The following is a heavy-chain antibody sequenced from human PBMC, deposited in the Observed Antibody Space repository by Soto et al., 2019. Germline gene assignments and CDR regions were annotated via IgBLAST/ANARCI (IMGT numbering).Heavy chain of an antibody. Sequence: QVQLVQSGGEVKKPGASVKLSCTASGYTFTSYGISWVRQAPGQGLEWMGWISAYNGKTNYAQNVQGRVTMTTDTXXRKAYMGLRSLRYDDTAVYYCARGGDVNYDHGMDVWGQGTTVTVSS. CDR2: ISAYNGKT. CDR1: GYTFTSYG. CDR3: ARGGDVNYDHGMDV. J-gene: IGHJ6*02. V-gene: IGHV1-18*01. D-gene: IGHD2-21*02.